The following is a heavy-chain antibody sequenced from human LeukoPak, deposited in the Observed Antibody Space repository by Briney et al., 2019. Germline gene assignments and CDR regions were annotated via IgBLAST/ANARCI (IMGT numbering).Heavy chain of an antibody. J-gene: IGHJ3*02. V-gene: IGHV4-61*02. CDR3: ARVRTNILTGSAFDI. CDR2: ISTIGIT. Sequence: PSETLSLTCTVSSGSISSSNYYWSWIRQPAGKGLEWIGRISTIGITNYNPSLNSRVTISIDTSKNQFSLKLSSVTAADTAVYYCARVRTNILTGSAFDIWGQGTMVTVSS. CDR1: SGSISSSNYY. D-gene: IGHD3-9*01.